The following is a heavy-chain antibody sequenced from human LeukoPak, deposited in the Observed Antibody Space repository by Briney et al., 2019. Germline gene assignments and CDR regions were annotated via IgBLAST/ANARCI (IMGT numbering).Heavy chain of an antibody. Sequence: GGSLRLSCAASGYTFSSYGMHWVRQAPGKGLEWVAVIWYDGSNKYYADSVKGRFTISRDNSKNTLYLQMNSLSAEDTAIYYCAKVTGGDMITYGGLDYWGQGTLVTVCS. V-gene: IGHV3-33*06. CDR3: AKVTGGDMITYGGLDY. CDR1: GYTFSSYG. D-gene: IGHD3-16*01. J-gene: IGHJ4*02. CDR2: IWYDGSNK.